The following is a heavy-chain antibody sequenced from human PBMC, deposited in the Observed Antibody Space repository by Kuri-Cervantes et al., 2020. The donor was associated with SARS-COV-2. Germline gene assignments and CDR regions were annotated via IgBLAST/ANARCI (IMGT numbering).Heavy chain of an antibody. V-gene: IGHV3-30*18. CDR1: GFTFSSYG. J-gene: IGHJ6*02. CDR3: AKDEQWLVHLYYYGMDV. CDR2: ISYDGSNK. D-gene: IGHD6-19*01. Sequence: GESLKISCAASGFTFSSYGMHWVRQAPGKGLEWVAVISYDGSNKYYADSVKGRFTISRDNSKNTLYLQMNSLRAEDTAVYYCAKDEQWLVHLYYYGMDVWGQGTTVTVSS.